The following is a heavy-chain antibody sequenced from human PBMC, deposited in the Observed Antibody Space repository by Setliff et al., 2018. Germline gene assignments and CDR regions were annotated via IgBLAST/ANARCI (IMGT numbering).Heavy chain of an antibody. V-gene: IGHV3-73*01. Sequence: GGSLRLSCAASGLTFSDTAIHWVRQASGKGLEWVGRIRSKTDNYATAYAASVKGRFTVFRDDSKNTLYLQMNSLKTEDTAVYYCTTSISEDYDYGENEGVYYYYYYMDVWGKGTTVTVSS. J-gene: IGHJ6*03. CDR3: TTSISEDYDYGENEGVYYYYYYMDV. CDR1: GLTFSDTA. CDR2: IRSKTDNYAT. D-gene: IGHD4-17*01.